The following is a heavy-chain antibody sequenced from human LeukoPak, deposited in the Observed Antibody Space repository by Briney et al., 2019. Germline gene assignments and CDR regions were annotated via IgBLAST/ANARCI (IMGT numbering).Heavy chain of an antibody. CDR3: ARASSDDTAMATPFAY. CDR2: ITPIFGTA. Sequence: ASVKVSCKASGGTFSNYAINWVQQAPGQGLEWMGGITPIFGTANYVQKFQGRVTITADKSTSTAYMELSRLRSEDTAIYYCARASSDDTAMATPFAYWGQGTLVTVSS. CDR1: GGTFSNYA. V-gene: IGHV1-69*06. J-gene: IGHJ4*02. D-gene: IGHD5-18*01.